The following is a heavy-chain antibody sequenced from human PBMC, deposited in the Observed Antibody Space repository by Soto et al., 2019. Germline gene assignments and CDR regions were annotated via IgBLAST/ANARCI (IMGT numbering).Heavy chain of an antibody. CDR1: GYTFTSYA. J-gene: IGHJ5*02. CDR2: INAGNGNT. Sequence: VKVSCKASGYTFTSYAMHWVRQAPGQRLEWMGWINAGNGNTKYSQKFQGRVTITRDTSASTAYMELSSLRSEDTAVYYCARGSYDFWSGLGWFDPWGQGTLVTVSS. CDR3: ARGSYDFWSGLGWFDP. D-gene: IGHD3-3*01. V-gene: IGHV1-3*01.